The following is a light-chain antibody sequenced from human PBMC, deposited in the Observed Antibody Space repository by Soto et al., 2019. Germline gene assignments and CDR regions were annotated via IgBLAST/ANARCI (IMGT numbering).Light chain of an antibody. V-gene: IGLV2-14*01. CDR1: SSDVGGYNY. CDR3: SSYTSSSTPYNV. J-gene: IGLJ1*01. Sequence: QSVLTQPASVSGSPGQSITISCTGTSSDVGGYNYVSWYQQHPGKAPKLMIYDVSNRPSGVSNRFSGSKSGNTASLTISGLQAEDEADYYGSSYTSSSTPYNVFGTGTKLTVL. CDR2: DVS.